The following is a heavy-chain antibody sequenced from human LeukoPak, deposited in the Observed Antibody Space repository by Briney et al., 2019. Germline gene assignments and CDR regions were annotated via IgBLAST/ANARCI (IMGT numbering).Heavy chain of an antibody. CDR1: GFTFSDYY. CDR2: ISSSGDTI. CDR3: ARDNLWRDHLRYSYDN. V-gene: IGHV3-11*04. Sequence: PGGSLRLACAASGFTFSDYYMSWIRQAPGKGLEWVSYISSSGDTIHYADSVKGRFTISRDNAKNSLYLQMNNLRAEDTAVYYCARDNLWRDHLRYSYDNWGQGTLVTVSP. J-gene: IGHJ4*02. D-gene: IGHD5-18*01.